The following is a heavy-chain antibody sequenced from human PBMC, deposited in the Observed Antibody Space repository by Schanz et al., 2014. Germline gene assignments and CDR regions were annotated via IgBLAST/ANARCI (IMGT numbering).Heavy chain of an antibody. J-gene: IGHJ3*02. D-gene: IGHD3-10*01. Sequence: EVQLVESGGGLVKPGGFLRLSCAASGFTFSDAWMSWVRQAPGKGLEWVSAISGSGGSTYYADSVKGRFTISRDNSKNTLYLQMNSLRAEDTAVYYCAKGRFGELSAFDIWGQGTMVTGSS. CDR2: ISGSGGST. CDR1: GFTFSDAW. CDR3: AKGRFGELSAFDI. V-gene: IGHV3-23*04.